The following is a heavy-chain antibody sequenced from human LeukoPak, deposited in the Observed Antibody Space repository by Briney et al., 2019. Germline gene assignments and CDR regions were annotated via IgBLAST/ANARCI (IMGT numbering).Heavy chain of an antibody. J-gene: IGHJ4*02. V-gene: IGHV3-23*01. Sequence: GGSLRLACAASGFTFSSYAMSWVRQAPGKGLEWVSGTTGSGASTYYSDSVKGRFAISRDNSKNTLYLQMNSLRAEDTAVYYCTFDSRFDYWGQGTLVSVSS. CDR2: TTGSGAST. D-gene: IGHD3-22*01. CDR3: TFDSRFDY. CDR1: GFTFSSYA.